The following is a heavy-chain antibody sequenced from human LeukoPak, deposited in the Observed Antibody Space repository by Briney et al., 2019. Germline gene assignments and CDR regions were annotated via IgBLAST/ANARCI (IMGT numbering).Heavy chain of an antibody. CDR3: ARFTSGWYYFDY. J-gene: IGHJ4*02. CDR1: GYTFTGYY. D-gene: IGHD6-19*01. V-gene: IGHV1-2*02. Sequence: ASVKVSCKASGYTFTGYYMHWVRQAPGQGLEWMGWINPNSGGTNYAQKFHGRVTMTRDTSISTAYMELSRLISDDTAVYYCARFTSGWYYFDYWGQGTLVTVSS. CDR2: INPNSGGT.